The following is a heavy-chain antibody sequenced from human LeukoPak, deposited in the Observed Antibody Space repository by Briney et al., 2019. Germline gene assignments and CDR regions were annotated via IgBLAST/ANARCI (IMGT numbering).Heavy chain of an antibody. CDR3: VRGGLMNYGDYFFAQNAEESWFDP. CDR2: INGDGSST. Sequence: PGGSLRLSCAVSGFTFNSYWMHWVRQSPGKGLVWVSRINGDGSSTSYVDSVKGRFTISRDNAKNTLYLQMNSLRAEDTAVYYCVRGGLMNYGDYFFAQNAEESWFDPWGQGTLVTVSS. J-gene: IGHJ5*02. D-gene: IGHD4-17*01. CDR1: GFTFNSYW. V-gene: IGHV3-74*01.